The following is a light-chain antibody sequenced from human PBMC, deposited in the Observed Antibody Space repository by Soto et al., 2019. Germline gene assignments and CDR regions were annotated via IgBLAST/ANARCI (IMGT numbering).Light chain of an antibody. Sequence: DIQMTQSPSSLSVSVGDRFTITCRASQDIRNYLAWYQQEPGKVPKLLIYAASTLQSGVPSRFSGSGSGTDFTLTINSLQPEDIATYYCQKYDRAPFTFGPGTKVDFK. CDR3: QKYDRAPFT. J-gene: IGKJ3*01. CDR1: QDIRNY. CDR2: AAS. V-gene: IGKV1-27*01.